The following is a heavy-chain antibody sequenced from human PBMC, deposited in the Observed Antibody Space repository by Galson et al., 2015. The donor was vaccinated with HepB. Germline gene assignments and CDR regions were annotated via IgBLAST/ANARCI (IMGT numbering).Heavy chain of an antibody. CDR1: GYSFSTYG. CDR2: MSGDNQSI. V-gene: IGHV1-18*01. CDR3: ARDLYDFGDY. D-gene: IGHD5/OR15-5a*01. J-gene: IGHJ4*02. Sequence: SVKVSCKASGYSFSTYGISWVRQAPGQGLEWMGWMSGDNQSIKFAQKFQGRVTMTKDTSTSTAYMELRGLRSDDTAVYYCARDLYDFGDYWGQGTLLTVSS.